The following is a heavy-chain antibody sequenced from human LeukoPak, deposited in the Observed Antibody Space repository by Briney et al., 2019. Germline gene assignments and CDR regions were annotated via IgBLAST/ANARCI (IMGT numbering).Heavy chain of an antibody. Sequence: ASVKVSCKASGYTFTSYDINWVRQATGQGLERMGWMNPNSGNTGYAQKFQGRVTITRNTSISTAYMELRSLRSDDTAVYYCARERTNWFDPWGQGTLVTVSS. CDR1: GYTFTSYD. D-gene: IGHD6-25*01. CDR3: ARERTNWFDP. CDR2: MNPNSGNT. J-gene: IGHJ5*02. V-gene: IGHV1-8*03.